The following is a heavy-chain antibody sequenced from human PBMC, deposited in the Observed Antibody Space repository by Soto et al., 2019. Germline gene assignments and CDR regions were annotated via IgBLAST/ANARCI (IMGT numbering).Heavy chain of an antibody. V-gene: IGHV3-7*01. CDR1: EFSFSDYW. Sequence: GGSLRLSCAASEFSFSDYWMAWVRQAPGKGLEWVANLDQGGGEKHYGDSVKGRFTISRDNAKNSLYLQMNSLRAEDTAVYYCAKDLPLDYYGSGSYYNEGAYYYGMDVWGQGTTVTVSS. D-gene: IGHD3-10*01. CDR2: LDQGGGEK. CDR3: AKDLPLDYYGSGSYYNEGAYYYGMDV. J-gene: IGHJ6*02.